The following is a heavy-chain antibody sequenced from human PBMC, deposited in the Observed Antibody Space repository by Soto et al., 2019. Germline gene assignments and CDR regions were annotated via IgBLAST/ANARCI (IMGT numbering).Heavy chain of an antibody. CDR2: ISGSGGST. V-gene: IGHV3-23*01. D-gene: IGHD3-10*01. CDR1: GFTVNSDH. Sequence: GGSLRLSCAASGFTVNSDHMNWVRQAPGKGLEWVSAISGSGGSTYYADSVKGRFTISRDNSKNTLYLQMNSLRAEDTAVYYCAKVGVYYYGSGSYPFDPWGQGTLVTVSS. J-gene: IGHJ5*02. CDR3: AKVGVYYYGSGSYPFDP.